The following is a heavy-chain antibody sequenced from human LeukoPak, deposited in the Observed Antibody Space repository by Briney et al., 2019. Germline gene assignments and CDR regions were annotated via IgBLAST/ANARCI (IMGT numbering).Heavy chain of an antibody. CDR2: ISHSGST. D-gene: IGHD2-15*01. J-gene: IGHJ5*02. CDR1: GGPISSGTYY. CDR3: ARVKDIVVVVAAPGNWFDP. V-gene: IGHV4-30-2*01. Sequence: SETLSLTCTVSGGPISSGTYYWSWIRQPPGKGLEWIGYISHSGSTYYNPSPKSRVTISVGTSKNQFSLKLSSVTAADTAVYYCARVKDIVVVVAAPGNWFDPWGQGTLVTVSS.